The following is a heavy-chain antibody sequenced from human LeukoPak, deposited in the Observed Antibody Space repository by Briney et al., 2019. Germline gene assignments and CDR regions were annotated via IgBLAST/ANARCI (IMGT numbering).Heavy chain of an antibody. CDR3: ASSDILTGYYGLVSMDV. J-gene: IGHJ6*02. V-gene: IGHV1-8*01. D-gene: IGHD3-9*01. CDR1: GYTFTSYD. Sequence: RASVKVSCKASGYTFTSYDINWVRQATGQGLEWMGWMNPNSGNTGYAQKFQGRVTMTRNTSISTAYMELSSLRSEDTAVYYCASSDILTGYYGLVSMDVWGQGTTVTVSS. CDR2: MNPNSGNT.